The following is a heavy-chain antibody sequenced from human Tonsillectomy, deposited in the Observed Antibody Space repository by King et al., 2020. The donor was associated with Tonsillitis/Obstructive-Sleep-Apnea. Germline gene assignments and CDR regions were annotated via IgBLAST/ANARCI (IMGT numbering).Heavy chain of an antibody. CDR1: GFTFSSYG. J-gene: IGHJ3*02. V-gene: IGHV3-33*01. D-gene: IGHD3-22*01. CDR2: IWYDGSNK. Sequence: VQLVESGGGVVQPGRSLRLSCAASGFTFSSYGMHWVRQAPGKGLEWVAVIWYDGSNKYYADSVKGRFTISRDNSKNTLYLQMNSLRAEDTAVYYCARDRRGYYDSSGYYDVGAFDIWGQGTMVTVSS. CDR3: ARDRRGYYDSSGYYDVGAFDI.